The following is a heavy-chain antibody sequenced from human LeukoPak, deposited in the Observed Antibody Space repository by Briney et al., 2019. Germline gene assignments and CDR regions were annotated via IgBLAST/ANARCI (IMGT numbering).Heavy chain of an antibody. J-gene: IGHJ4*02. Sequence: ASVKVSCKASGYTFTSYGISWVRQAPGQGLEWMGWISAYNGNTNYAQKLQGRVTMTTDTSTSTAYMELSRLRSDDTAVYYCARGAYYYDSSGYVPYWGQGTLVTVSS. V-gene: IGHV1-18*01. D-gene: IGHD3-22*01. CDR2: ISAYNGNT. CDR1: GYTFTSYG. CDR3: ARGAYYYDSSGYVPY.